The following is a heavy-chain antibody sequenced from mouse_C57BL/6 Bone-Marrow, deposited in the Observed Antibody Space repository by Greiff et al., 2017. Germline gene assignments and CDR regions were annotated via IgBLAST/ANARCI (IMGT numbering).Heavy chain of an antibody. D-gene: IGHD1-1*01. CDR2: IWRGGST. J-gene: IGHJ4*01. Sequence: QVQLKESGPGLVQPSQSLSITCTVSGFSLTSYGVHWVRQSPGKGLEWLGVIWRGGSTDYNAALMSRLSITKDNSTSQVFFKMNSLQADDTAIYYCAKKKSSSGMDYWGQGTSVTVSS. CDR1: GFSLTSYG. CDR3: AKKKSSSGMDY. V-gene: IGHV2-5*01.